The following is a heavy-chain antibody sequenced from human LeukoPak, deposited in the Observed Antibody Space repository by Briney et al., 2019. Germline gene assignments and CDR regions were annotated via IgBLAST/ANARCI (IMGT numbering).Heavy chain of an antibody. CDR1: GFTFSSYW. D-gene: IGHD1-26*01. CDR2: IKQDGSEK. V-gene: IGHV3-7*01. CDR3: ARDPYSGGYSSYYYYYMDV. J-gene: IGHJ6*03. Sequence: GGSLRLSCAASGFTFSSYWMSWVRQAPGKGLEWVANIKQDGSEKYYVDSVKGRFTISRDNAKNSLYLQMNSLRAVDTAVYYCARDPYSGGYSSYYYYYMDVWGKGTTVTVSS.